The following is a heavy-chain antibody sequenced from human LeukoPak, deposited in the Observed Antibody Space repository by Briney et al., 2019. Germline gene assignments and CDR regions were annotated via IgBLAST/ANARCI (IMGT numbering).Heavy chain of an antibody. Sequence: SETLSLTCAVYGGSFSGYYWSWIRQPPGKGLEWIGEINHSGSTNYNPSLKSRVTISVDTSKNQFSLKLSSVTAADTAVYYRASHCSGGSCYGYYFDYWGQGTLVTVSS. D-gene: IGHD2-15*01. V-gene: IGHV4-34*01. CDR2: INHSGST. CDR1: GGSFSGYY. J-gene: IGHJ4*02. CDR3: ASHCSGGSCYGYYFDY.